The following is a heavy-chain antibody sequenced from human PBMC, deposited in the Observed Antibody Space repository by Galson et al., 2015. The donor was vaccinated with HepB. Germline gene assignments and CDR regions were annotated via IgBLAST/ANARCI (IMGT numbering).Heavy chain of an antibody. V-gene: IGHV4-39*01. CDR2: IYYSGST. Sequence: ETLSLTCTVSGGSISSSSYYWGWIRQPPGKGLEWIGSIYYSGSTYYNPSLKSRVTISVDTSKNQFSLKLSSVTAADTAVYYCARQDLRFTRYFDLWGRGTLVTVSS. D-gene: IGHD4-17*01. J-gene: IGHJ2*01. CDR1: GGSISSSSYY. CDR3: ARQDLRFTRYFDL.